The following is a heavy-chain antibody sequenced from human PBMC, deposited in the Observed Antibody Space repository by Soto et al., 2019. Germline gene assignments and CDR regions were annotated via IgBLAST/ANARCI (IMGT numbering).Heavy chain of an antibody. CDR2: ITPSGGRT. CDR3: ARDLGSTVPTRAFDI. CDR1: GYTSSRYH. D-gene: IGHD4-17*01. Sequence: SVKVSRKWSGYTSSRYHMHCVRQAHGQGLEWMGIITPSGGRTSYPHKSHRRVTTTRHTSTSTVYLELTSLRSQHPAVYYCARDLGSTVPTRAFDIWGQGTMVT. J-gene: IGHJ3*02. V-gene: IGHV1-46*03.